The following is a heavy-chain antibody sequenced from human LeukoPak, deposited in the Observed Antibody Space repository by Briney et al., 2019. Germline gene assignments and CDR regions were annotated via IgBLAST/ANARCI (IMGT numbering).Heavy chain of an antibody. V-gene: IGHV5-51*01. CDR1: GYSFTSYW. D-gene: IGHD3-9*01. CDR2: IYPGDSDT. CDR3: ARQEGAYYDILTGYSSLDY. J-gene: IGHJ4*02. Sequence: KPGESLKISCKGSGYSFTSYWIGWVRQMPGKGLEWMGIIYPGDSDTRYSPSFQGQATISADKSISTAYLQWSSLKASDTAMYYCARQEGAYYDILTGYSSLDYWGQGTLVTVSS.